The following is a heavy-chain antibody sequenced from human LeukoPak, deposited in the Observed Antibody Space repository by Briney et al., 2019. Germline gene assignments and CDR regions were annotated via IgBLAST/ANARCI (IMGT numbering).Heavy chain of an antibody. CDR2: ISWNSGSI. D-gene: IGHD2-15*01. V-gene: IGHV3-9*01. Sequence: GGSLRLSCAASGFTFDDYAMHWVRQAPGKGLEWVSGISWNSGSIGYADSVKGRFTISRDNARNTLYLQMNSLRAEDTAVYYCARGGPIYCSGDSCYPGDYWGQGTLVTVSS. CDR1: GFTFDDYA. J-gene: IGHJ4*02. CDR3: ARGGPIYCSGDSCYPGDY.